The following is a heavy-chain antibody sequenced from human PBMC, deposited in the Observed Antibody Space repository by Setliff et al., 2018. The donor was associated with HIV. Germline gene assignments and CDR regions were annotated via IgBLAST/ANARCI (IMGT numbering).Heavy chain of an antibody. D-gene: IGHD5-18*01. CDR1: GGSISSSNYY. Sequence: SETLSLTCSVSGGSISSSNYYWGWIRQPPGKGLQWIGSISYSGRTYYNPSLKSRLTISADTSKNQFSLKLTSVTASDTAVYYCGRLSETAMASFDSWGQGTLVTVSS. CDR3: GRLSETAMASFDS. CDR2: ISYSGRT. V-gene: IGHV4-39*01. J-gene: IGHJ4*02.